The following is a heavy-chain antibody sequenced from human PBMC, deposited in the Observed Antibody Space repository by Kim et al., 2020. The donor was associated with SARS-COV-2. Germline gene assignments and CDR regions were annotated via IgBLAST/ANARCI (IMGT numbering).Heavy chain of an antibody. Sequence: SETLSLTCTVSGGSISSYYWSWIRQPPGKGLEWIGYIYYSGSTNYNPSLKSRVTISVDTSKNQFSLKLSSVTAADTAVYYCARRRDGKPFDYWGQGTLVTVSS. CDR2: IYYSGST. J-gene: IGHJ4*02. CDR1: GGSISSYY. V-gene: IGHV4-59*08. CDR3: ARRRDGKPFDY.